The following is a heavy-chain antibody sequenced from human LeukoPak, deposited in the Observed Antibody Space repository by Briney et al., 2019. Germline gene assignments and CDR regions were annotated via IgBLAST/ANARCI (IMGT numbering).Heavy chain of an antibody. CDR2: FDPEDGET. CDR3: AKAFRADDLNYYDSNGFDY. V-gene: IGHV1-24*01. Sequence: ASVKVSCKVSGYTLTELSMHWVRQAPGKGLEWMGGFDPEDGETIYAQKFQGRVTMTEDTSTDTAYMELSSLRSEDTAVYYCAKAFRADDLNYYDSNGFDYWGQGTLVTVSS. D-gene: IGHD3-22*01. J-gene: IGHJ4*02. CDR1: GYTLTELS.